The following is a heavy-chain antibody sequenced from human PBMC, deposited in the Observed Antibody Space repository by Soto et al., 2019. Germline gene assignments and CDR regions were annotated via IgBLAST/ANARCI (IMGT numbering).Heavy chain of an antibody. CDR2: IYTSGST. D-gene: IGHD2-15*01. CDR1: GGSISSYY. Sequence: SETLSLTCTVSGGSISSYYWSWIRQPAGKGLEWIGRIYTSGSTNYNPSLKSRVTMSVDTSKNQFSLKLSSVTAADTAVYYCASGEVVVAATQYYYYYGMDVWGQGTTVTVSS. J-gene: IGHJ6*02. CDR3: ASGEVVVAATQYYYYYGMDV. V-gene: IGHV4-4*07.